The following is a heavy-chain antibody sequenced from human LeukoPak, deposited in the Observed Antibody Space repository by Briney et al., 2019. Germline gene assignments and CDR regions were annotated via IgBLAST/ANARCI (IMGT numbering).Heavy chain of an antibody. Sequence: ASVKVSCKASGGTFSSYAISWVRQARGQGLEWMGGIVPIFGTANYAQKFQGRVTITTDESTSTAYMELSSLRSEDTAVYYCTRFDSSGYSNWGQGTLVTVSS. V-gene: IGHV1-69*05. D-gene: IGHD3-22*01. CDR3: TRFDSSGYSN. J-gene: IGHJ4*02. CDR1: GGTFSSYA. CDR2: IVPIFGTA.